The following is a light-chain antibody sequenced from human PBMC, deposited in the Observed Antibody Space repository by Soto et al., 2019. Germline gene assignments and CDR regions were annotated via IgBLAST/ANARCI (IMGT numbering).Light chain of an antibody. Sequence: EIVLTQSPATLSLSPGERATLSCRASQSVSSYLAWYQQKPGQAPRLLIYDASNRATGIPARFSGSGSGTDFTLTISSLEPEDFAVYYCQQRSNWPVTFGHGNKVDIK. V-gene: IGKV3-11*01. J-gene: IGKJ3*01. CDR3: QQRSNWPVT. CDR2: DAS. CDR1: QSVSSY.